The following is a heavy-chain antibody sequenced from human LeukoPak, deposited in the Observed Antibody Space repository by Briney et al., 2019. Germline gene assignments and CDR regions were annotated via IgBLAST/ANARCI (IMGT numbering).Heavy chain of an antibody. CDR1: GFTFSSYW. Sequence: GGSLRLSCVVSGFTFSSYWMHWVRQAPGEGPVWVSRINSDGSTTTYADSVKGRFTISRDNSKNTLYLQMNSLRAEDTAVYYCARVKNSYSGAFDIWGQGTMVTVSS. CDR3: ARVKNSYSGAFDI. J-gene: IGHJ3*02. CDR2: INSDGSTT. V-gene: IGHV3-74*01. D-gene: IGHD2-15*01.